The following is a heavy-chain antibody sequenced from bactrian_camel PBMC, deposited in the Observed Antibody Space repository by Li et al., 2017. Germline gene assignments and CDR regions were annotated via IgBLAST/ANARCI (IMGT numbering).Heavy chain of an antibody. D-gene: IGHD3*01. CDR2: FDSDGTT. V-gene: IGHV3S53*01. Sequence: QLVESGGGSVQAGGSLRLSCVVSGYTYSSICMGWFRQHPGKEREGVATFDSDGTTSYADSVKGRFTISRDNAKNTVFLQMNSLKPEDTALYYCVFIRELYEYNYWGQGTQVTVS. CDR1: GYTYSSIC. CDR3: VFIRELYEYNY. J-gene: IGHJ4*01.